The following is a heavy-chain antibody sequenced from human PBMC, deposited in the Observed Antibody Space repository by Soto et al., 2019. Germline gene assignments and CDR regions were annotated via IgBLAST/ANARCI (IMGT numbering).Heavy chain of an antibody. J-gene: IGHJ6*02. CDR2: MNPNSGNT. Sequence: ASVKVSCKASGYTFTSYDINWVRQATGQGLEWMGWMNPNSGNTGYAQKFQGRVTMTRNTSISTAYMELSSLRSEDTAVYYCASRSSYYYDSSGYYYYYYGMDVWCQGTTVTVSS. D-gene: IGHD3-22*01. V-gene: IGHV1-8*01. CDR1: GYTFTSYD. CDR3: ASRSSYYYDSSGYYYYYYGMDV.